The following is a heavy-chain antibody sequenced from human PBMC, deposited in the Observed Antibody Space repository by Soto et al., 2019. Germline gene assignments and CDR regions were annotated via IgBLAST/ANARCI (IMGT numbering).Heavy chain of an antibody. CDR3: ARKGFYDFWSGYYIDPETWFDP. CDR1: GYTFTSYY. V-gene: IGHV1-46*01. J-gene: IGHJ5*02. CDR2: INPSGGST. D-gene: IGHD3-3*01. Sequence: ASVKVSCKASGYTFTSYYMHWVRQAPGQGLEWMGIINPSGGSTSYAQKFQGRVTMTRNTSISTAYMELSSLRSEDTAVYYCARKGFYDFWSGYYIDPETWFDPWGQGTLVTVSS.